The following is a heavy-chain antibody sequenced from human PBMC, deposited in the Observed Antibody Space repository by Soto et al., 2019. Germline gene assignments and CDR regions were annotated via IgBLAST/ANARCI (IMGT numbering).Heavy chain of an antibody. V-gene: IGHV3-74*01. CDR1: GFTFSSYW. Sequence: GGSLRLSCAASGFTFSSYWMHWVRQAPGKGLVWVSRINSDGSSTSYADSVKGRFTISRDNAKNTLYLQMNSLRAGDSAKYYCAKEGTSGLYYFDHWGPGTLVTVSS. CDR3: AKEGTSGLYYFDH. J-gene: IGHJ4*02. CDR2: INSDGSST. D-gene: IGHD6-19*01.